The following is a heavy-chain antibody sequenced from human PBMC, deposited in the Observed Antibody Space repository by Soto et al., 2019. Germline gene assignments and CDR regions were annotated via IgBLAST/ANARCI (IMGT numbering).Heavy chain of an antibody. D-gene: IGHD4-17*01. J-gene: IGHJ4*02. Sequence: EVQLSESGGGLVQPGGSLRLSCAASGFTFSTYAMSWVRQAPGKGLEWVSGIRGSGDSTHYADSVKGRFTISRDNSKNTLYLQMNSLRVEDTAVYYFAKSVYGGLDYWGQGTLVTVSS. CDR1: GFTFSTYA. CDR2: IRGSGDST. V-gene: IGHV3-23*01. CDR3: AKSVYGGLDY.